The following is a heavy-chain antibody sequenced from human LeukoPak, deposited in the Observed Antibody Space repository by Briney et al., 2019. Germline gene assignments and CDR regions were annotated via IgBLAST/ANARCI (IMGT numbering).Heavy chain of an antibody. CDR3: AKEEMPHAFDL. J-gene: IGHJ3*01. V-gene: IGHV3-23*01. Sequence: GGSLRLSCAASGFSFRRYAMNWVRQAPGRGLEWVAVISGPGPSTVYADSVKGRFTISRDNSKNTLFLQLDSLRVEDTATYYCAKEEMPHAFDLWGQGTMVTVSS. CDR2: ISGPGPST. CDR1: GFSFRRYA. D-gene: IGHD5-24*01.